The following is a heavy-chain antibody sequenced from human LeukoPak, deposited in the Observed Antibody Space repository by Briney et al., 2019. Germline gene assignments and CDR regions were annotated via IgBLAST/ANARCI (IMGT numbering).Heavy chain of an antibody. CDR2: INKDGSAT. J-gene: IGHJ6*02. Sequence: GGSLRLSCEASGFTFDAYAMHWVRQAPGKRLEWVSLINKDGSATYYADSVKGRFTISRDNSKNSLYLQMNSLRSEDTALYYCATWAFYHSLDVWGQGTTVTVSS. D-gene: IGHD1-26*01. V-gene: IGHV3-43*02. CDR3: ATWAFYHSLDV. CDR1: GFTFDAYA.